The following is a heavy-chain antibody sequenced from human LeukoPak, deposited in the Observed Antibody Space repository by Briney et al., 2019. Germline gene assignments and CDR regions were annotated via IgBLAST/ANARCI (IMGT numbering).Heavy chain of an antibody. CDR3: AKDRRPDPEGVLEDNWFDP. Sequence: GASLRLSCAASGLTFSSYAMSWVRQAPGKGLEWVSAIKGRFTISRDNSKNTLYLQMNSLRAEDTAVYYCAKDRRPDPEGVLEDNWFDPWGQGTLVTVSS. CDR2: I. J-gene: IGHJ5*02. CDR1: GLTFSSYA. V-gene: IGHV3-23*01. D-gene: IGHD1-1*01.